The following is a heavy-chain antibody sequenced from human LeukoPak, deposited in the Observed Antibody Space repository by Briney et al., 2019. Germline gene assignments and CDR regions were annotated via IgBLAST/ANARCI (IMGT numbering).Heavy chain of an antibody. CDR3: ARGGAGHSSGWYASYY. CDR1: GFTFSDYY. CDR2: IKPDGSEK. Sequence: GGSLRLSCAASGFTFSDYYMSWIRQAPGKGLEWVANIKPDGSEKYYVDSVKGRFTISRDNAKNSLYLQMNSLRAEDTAVYYCARGGAGHSSGWYASYYWGQGTLVTVSS. V-gene: IGHV3-7*01. D-gene: IGHD6-19*01. J-gene: IGHJ4*02.